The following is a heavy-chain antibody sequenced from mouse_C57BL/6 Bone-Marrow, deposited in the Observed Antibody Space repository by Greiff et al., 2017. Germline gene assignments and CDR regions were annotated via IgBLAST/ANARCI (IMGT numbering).Heavy chain of an antibody. Sequence: QVQLQQSGAELARPGASVKLSCKASGYTFTSYGISWVKQRTGQGLEWIGEIYPRSGNTYYNEKFKGQDTLTADKSSSTAYMELRSLTSEDAAVYFCARYPLYAMDYWGQGTSVTVSS. V-gene: IGHV1-81*01. CDR2: IYPRSGNT. CDR1: GYTFTSYG. J-gene: IGHJ4*01. CDR3: ARYPLYAMDY.